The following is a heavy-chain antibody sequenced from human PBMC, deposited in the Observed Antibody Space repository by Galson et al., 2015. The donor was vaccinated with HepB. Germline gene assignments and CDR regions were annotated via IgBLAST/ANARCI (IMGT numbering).Heavy chain of an antibody. CDR3: ARDDMVTGRMYYFDY. D-gene: IGHD3-9*01. Sequence: SLRLSCAASGFTFSSYSMNWVRQAPGKGLEWVSSISSSSSYIYYADSVKGRFTISRDNAKNSLYLQMNSLRAEDTAVYYCARDDMVTGRMYYFDYWGQGTLVTVSS. CDR1: GFTFSSYS. J-gene: IGHJ4*02. CDR2: ISSSSSYI. V-gene: IGHV3-21*01.